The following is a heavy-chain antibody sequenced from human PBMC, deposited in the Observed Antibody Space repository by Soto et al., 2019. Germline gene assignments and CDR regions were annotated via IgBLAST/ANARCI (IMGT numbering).Heavy chain of an antibody. V-gene: IGHV4-31*03. J-gene: IGHJ4*02. Sequence: PSETLSLTCTVSGGSISSGGYYWSWIRQHAGKGLEWIGYIYYSGSTYYNPSLKSRVTISVDTSKNQFSLKLSSVTAADTAVYYCARETYYYDSSGYFTYYFDYWGQGTLVTVSS. CDR2: IYYSGST. CDR1: GGSISSGGYY. CDR3: ARETYYYDSSGYFTYYFDY. D-gene: IGHD3-22*01.